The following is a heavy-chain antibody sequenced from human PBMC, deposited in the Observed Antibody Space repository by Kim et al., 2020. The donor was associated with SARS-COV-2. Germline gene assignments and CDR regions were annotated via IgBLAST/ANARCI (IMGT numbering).Heavy chain of an antibody. J-gene: IGHJ4*02. D-gene: IGHD4-17*01. V-gene: IGHV3-73*01. CDR2: IRGKTNSYAT. CDR3: ARQAHDYGDYVFDY. Sequence: LSLTCAASGFTFSGSAMHWARQASGKGLECVGRIRGKTNSYATAYAASVKGRFTISRDDSKNTAYLQMNSLITEDTAVYYCARQAHDYGDYVFDYWGQGTLVTVSS. CDR1: GFTFSGSA.